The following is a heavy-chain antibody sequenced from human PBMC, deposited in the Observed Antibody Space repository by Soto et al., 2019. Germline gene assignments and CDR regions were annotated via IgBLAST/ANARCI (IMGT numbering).Heavy chain of an antibody. D-gene: IGHD4-17*01. CDR1: GFTFTSYA. CDR3: AKDSWGTVTGAFDI. CDR2: FTNSGGST. Sequence: DVQLLESGGGWVQPGGSLRLSCAASGFTFTSYAMTWVRQAPGKGLEWVSTFTNSGGSTYYADSVKGRFTICRENSNDRRYLQMNSLRAEDTAVYYCAKDSWGTVTGAFDIRGQGTMVTDCS. J-gene: IGHJ3*02. V-gene: IGHV3-23*01.